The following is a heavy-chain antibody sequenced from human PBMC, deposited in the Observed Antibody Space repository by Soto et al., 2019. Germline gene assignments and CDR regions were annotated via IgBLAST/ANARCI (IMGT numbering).Heavy chain of an antibody. Sequence: GGSLRLSCAASGFTFSSYAVGWVRQAPGKGLEWVSSITDSGSRSYYADSVKGRFTISRDNSKNTLYLQMNSLRAEDTAVYYCAKDSFKTYYDSSGSYGMDVWGQGTTVTVSS. CDR3: AKDSFKTYYDSSGSYGMDV. CDR2: ITDSGSRS. D-gene: IGHD3-22*01. J-gene: IGHJ6*02. CDR1: GFTFSSYA. V-gene: IGHV3-23*01.